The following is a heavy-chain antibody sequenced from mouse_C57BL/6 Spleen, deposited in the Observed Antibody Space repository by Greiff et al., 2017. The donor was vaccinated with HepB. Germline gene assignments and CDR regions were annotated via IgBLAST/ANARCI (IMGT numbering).Heavy chain of an antibody. CDR1: GYAFTNYL. J-gene: IGHJ4*01. CDR2: INPGSGGT. D-gene: IGHD4-1*01. CDR3: ARPNWDDAMDY. V-gene: IGHV1-54*01. Sequence: QVQLKQSGAELVRPGTSVKVSCKASGYAFTNYLIEWVKQRPGQGLEWIGVINPGSGGTNYNEKFKGKATLTADKSSSTAYMQLSSLTSEDSAVYFCARPNWDDAMDYWGQGTSVTVSS.